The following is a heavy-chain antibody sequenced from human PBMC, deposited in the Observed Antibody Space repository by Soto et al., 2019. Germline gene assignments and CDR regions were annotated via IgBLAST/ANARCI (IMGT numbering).Heavy chain of an antibody. CDR2: ISGSGGST. V-gene: IGHV3-23*01. CDR3: SRRGPGTYFDY. CDR1: GFTFSSYA. D-gene: IGHD6-13*01. J-gene: IGHJ4*02. Sequence: EVQLLESGGGLVQPGGSLRLSCAASGFTFSSYAMNWVRQAPGKGLEWVSVISGSGGSTYYADSVKGRFTISRDNSKDTLYLQMNSLRAEDTAVYYCSRRGPGTYFDYWGQGTLVTVSS.